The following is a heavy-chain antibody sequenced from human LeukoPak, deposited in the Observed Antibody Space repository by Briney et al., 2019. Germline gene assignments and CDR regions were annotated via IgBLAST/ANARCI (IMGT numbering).Heavy chain of an antibody. CDR3: ARGSRRDGYNIDAFDI. V-gene: IGHV5-51*01. CDR2: MYPGDSDT. Sequence: GESLKISCKGSGYSFTSYWIGWVRHMPGKGLEWMGIMYPGDSDTRYSPSFQGQVTISADKSISTAYLQWSSLKASDTAMYYCARGSRRDGYNIDAFDIWGQGTMVTVSS. J-gene: IGHJ3*02. D-gene: IGHD5-24*01. CDR1: GYSFTSYW.